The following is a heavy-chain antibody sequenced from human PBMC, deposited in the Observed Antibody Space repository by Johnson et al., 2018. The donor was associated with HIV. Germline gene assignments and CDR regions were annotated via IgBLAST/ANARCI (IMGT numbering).Heavy chain of an antibody. D-gene: IGHD3-22*01. CDR2: ISYDGSNK. Sequence: QVQLVESGGGVVQPGRSLRLSCAASGFTFSSYSMHWVRQAPGKGLEWVAVISYDGSNKYYVDSVKGRFTISRDNSKNTLYLQMNSLRAEDTAVYYCARGSRYTYDNDDAYLLHAFDFWGQGTMVTVSS. J-gene: IGHJ3*01. CDR1: GFTFSSYS. V-gene: IGHV3-30*14. CDR3: ARGSRYTYDNDDAYLLHAFDF.